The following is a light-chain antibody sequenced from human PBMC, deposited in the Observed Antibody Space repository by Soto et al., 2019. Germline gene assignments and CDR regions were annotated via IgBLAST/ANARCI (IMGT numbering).Light chain of an antibody. CDR2: GAS. Sequence: EIVLTQSPGTLSLSPGERATLSCRASQTITSNFLAWYQQKPGQAPRLLIYGASTRAAGAPDRFSGSGSGTDFTLTITRLEPEDFAVYYCQQYGRSPLMYSFGQGNKLWVK. CDR3: QQYGRSPLMYS. J-gene: IGKJ2*03. V-gene: IGKV3-20*01. CDR1: QTITSNF.